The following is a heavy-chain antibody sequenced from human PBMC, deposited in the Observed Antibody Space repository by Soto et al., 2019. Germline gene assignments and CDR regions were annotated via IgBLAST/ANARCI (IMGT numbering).Heavy chain of an antibody. J-gene: IGHJ6*04. D-gene: IGHD3-16*02. Sequence: EVQLVESGGGLVQPGRSLRLSCAASGFTFDDYAMHWVRQAPGKGLEWVSGISWNSGSIGYADSVKGRFTISRDNAKNALYMQINSLRGGGTALYYCAKGGAMITFGGVIVIPLQGSGMEFWCGGATVTVFS. V-gene: IGHV3-9*01. CDR2: ISWNSGSI. CDR1: GFTFDDYA. CDR3: AKGGAMITFGGVIVIPLQGSGMEF.